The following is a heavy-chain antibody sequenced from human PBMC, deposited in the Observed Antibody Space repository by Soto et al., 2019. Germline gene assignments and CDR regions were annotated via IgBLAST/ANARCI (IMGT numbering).Heavy chain of an antibody. J-gene: IGHJ4*02. CDR1: GFTFSSYA. CDR3: AKDRSEPLNDFWSGYPRGY. CDR2: ISGSGGST. D-gene: IGHD3-3*01. Sequence: GGSLRLSCAASGFTFSSYAMSWVRQAPGKGLEWVSAISGSGGSTYYADSVKGRFTISRDNSKNTLYLQMNSLRAEDTAVYYCAKDRSEPLNDFWSGYPRGYWGQGTLVTVSS. V-gene: IGHV3-23*01.